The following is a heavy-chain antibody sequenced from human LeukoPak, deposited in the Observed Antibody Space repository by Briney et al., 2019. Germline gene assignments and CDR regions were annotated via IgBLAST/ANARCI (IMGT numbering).Heavy chain of an antibody. J-gene: IGHJ4*02. CDR2: IWYDGSNK. CDR3: ARDNCSGGSCYSYYFDY. D-gene: IGHD2-15*01. V-gene: IGHV3-33*01. Sequence: PGGSLRLSCAAFGFTFSSYGMHWVRQAPGKGLEWVAVIWYDGSNKYYADSVKGRFTISRDNSKNTLYLQMNSLRAEDTAVYYCARDNCSGGSCYSYYFDYWGQGTLVTVSS. CDR1: GFTFSSYG.